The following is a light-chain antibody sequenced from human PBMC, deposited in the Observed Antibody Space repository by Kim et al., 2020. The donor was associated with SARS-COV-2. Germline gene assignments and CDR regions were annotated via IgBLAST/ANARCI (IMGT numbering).Light chain of an antibody. V-gene: IGLV2-14*03. CDR3: SSYTTSSTRV. CDR2: DVD. Sequence: GKSITISCTGTSSDIGRYNVVSWYQQHPGKAPKLMIYDVDNRPSGVSDRFSGSKSGNTASLTISGRQAEDEADYYGSSYTTSSTRVFGGGTKVTVL. J-gene: IGLJ3*02. CDR1: SSDIGRYNV.